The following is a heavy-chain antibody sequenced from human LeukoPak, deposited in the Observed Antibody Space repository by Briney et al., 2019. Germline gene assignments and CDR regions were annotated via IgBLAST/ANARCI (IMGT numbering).Heavy chain of an antibody. Sequence: ASVKVSCKASGYTFTGYYMHWVRQAPGQGLEWMGWINPNSGGTNYAQKFQGRVTTTRDTSISTAYMELSRLRSDDTAVYYCARGHVAPQRQFIGRRGRRTVSRFDPWGQGIQVTVSS. D-gene: IGHD6-25*01. CDR3: ARGHVAPQRQFIGRRGRRTVSRFDP. CDR2: INPNSGGT. J-gene: IGHJ5*02. CDR1: GYTFTGYY. V-gene: IGHV1-2*02.